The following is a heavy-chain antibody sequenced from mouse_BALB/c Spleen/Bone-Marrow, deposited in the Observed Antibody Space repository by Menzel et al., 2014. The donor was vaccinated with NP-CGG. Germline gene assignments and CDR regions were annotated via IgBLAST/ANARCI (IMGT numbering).Heavy chain of an antibody. CDR2: ISSSSSTI. CDR1: GFTFSSFG. J-gene: IGHJ4*01. D-gene: IGHD2-2*01. V-gene: IGHV5-17*02. Sequence: EVKVVESGGGLVQPGGSRKLSCAASGFTFSSFGMHWVRQAPEKGLEWVAYISSSSSTIYYADTVKGRFTISRDNPKNTLFLQMTSLRSEDTAMYYCARYGYYDAMDYWGQGTSVTVSS. CDR3: ARYGYYDAMDY.